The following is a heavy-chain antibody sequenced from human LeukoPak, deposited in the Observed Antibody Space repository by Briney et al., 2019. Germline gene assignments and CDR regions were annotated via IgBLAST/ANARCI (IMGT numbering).Heavy chain of an antibody. CDR1: GGSFSGYY. Sequence: SETLSLTCAVYGGSFSGYYWSWIRQPPGKGLEWIGEINPSGSTNYNPALKSRVTLSGDTSKDQFSLKLSSVTAADTAVYYCARGVPYYYDSSGYYPIDCWGQGTLVTVSS. CDR3: ARGVPYYYDSSGYYPIDC. V-gene: IGHV4-34*01. CDR2: INPSGST. J-gene: IGHJ4*02. D-gene: IGHD3-22*01.